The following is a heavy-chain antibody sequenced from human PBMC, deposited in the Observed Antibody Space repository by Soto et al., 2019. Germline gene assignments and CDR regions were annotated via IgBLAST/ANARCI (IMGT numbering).Heavy chain of an antibody. CDR1: GDTFSNYG. CDR3: ARDWYFYGSGSPNHMDV. J-gene: IGHJ6*03. CDR2: ISAHNGNS. D-gene: IGHD3-10*01. V-gene: IGHV1-18*01. Sequence: QVQLVQSGDEMRKPGASVKVSCQASGDTFSNYGITWVRQAPGQGLEWMGWISAHNGNSKYAQSLQGRLTLTTDTSTSTAYMELRSLGSDDTAVYYCARDWYFYGSGSPNHMDVWGKGTTVSVSS.